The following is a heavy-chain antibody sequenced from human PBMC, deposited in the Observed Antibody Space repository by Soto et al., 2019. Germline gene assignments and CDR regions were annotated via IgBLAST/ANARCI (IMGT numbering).Heavy chain of an antibody. J-gene: IGHJ4*02. Sequence: GASVKVSCKASGYTFTSYGISWVRQAPGQGLEWMGWISTAHADIGYAQKFQGRVTISTHSSQSTLFLQMNSLRTEDTATYYCVRGRYGSEIHWGQGTKVTVSS. V-gene: IGHV1-18*01. CDR1: GYTFTSYG. CDR2: ISTAHADI. D-gene: IGHD3-10*01. CDR3: VRGRYGSEIH.